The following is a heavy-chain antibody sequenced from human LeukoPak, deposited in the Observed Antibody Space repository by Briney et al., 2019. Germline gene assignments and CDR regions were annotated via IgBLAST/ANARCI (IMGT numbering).Heavy chain of an antibody. CDR1: GGSISHYY. Sequence: SETLSLTCTVSGGSISHYYWSWIRPSPGKGPEWIGYIYYSGTTNYNPSLKSRVTISVDTSRNQFSLQLRSVTAADTAVYYCAREDPQTTVPEGMDVWGQGTTVIVSS. CDR3: AREDPQTTVPEGMDV. V-gene: IGHV4-59*01. J-gene: IGHJ6*02. D-gene: IGHD4-17*01. CDR2: IYYSGTT.